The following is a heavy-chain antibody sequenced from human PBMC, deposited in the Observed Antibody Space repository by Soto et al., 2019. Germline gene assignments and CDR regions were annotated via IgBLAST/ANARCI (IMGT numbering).Heavy chain of an antibody. V-gene: IGHV4-4*02. D-gene: IGHD3-22*01. J-gene: IGHJ4*02. Sequence: SETLSLTCAVSGDSISGSQWWSWVRLPPGKGLEWIGEISHTGTTNYNPSLKSRVTMSVEKPENQFSLNLTSVTAADTAVYYCARVISSVDEYFDYWGQGTGATVPS. CDR3: ARVISSVDEYFDY. CDR1: GDSISGSQW. CDR2: ISHTGTT.